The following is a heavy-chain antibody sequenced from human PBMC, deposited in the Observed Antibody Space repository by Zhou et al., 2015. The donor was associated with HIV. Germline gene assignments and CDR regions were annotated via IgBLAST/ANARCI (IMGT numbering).Heavy chain of an antibody. Sequence: VQLLESGGGLVQPGGSLRLSCASSGFIFSSYAMSWVRQAPGKGLEWVSVISGSGGSTYYADSVKGRFTISRDNSKSTLYLQMNSLRAEDTALYYCVKDGRYDSSGYFFYYYYMDVWGKGTMVTVSS. CDR2: ISGSGGST. CDR3: VKDGRYDSSGYFFYYYYMDV. J-gene: IGHJ6*03. D-gene: IGHD3-22*01. V-gene: IGHV3-23*01. CDR1: GFIFSSYA.